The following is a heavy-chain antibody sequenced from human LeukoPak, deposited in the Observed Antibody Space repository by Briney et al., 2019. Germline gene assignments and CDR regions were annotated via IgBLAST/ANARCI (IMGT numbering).Heavy chain of an antibody. CDR3: AGAPGYDSSGYWLGYYYYYMDV. CDR1: GFTFSSYS. V-gene: IGHV3-21*01. D-gene: IGHD3-22*01. Sequence: GGSLRLSCAASGFTFSSYSMNWVRQAPGKGLEWVSSISSSSSYIYYADSVKGRFTISRDNAKNSLYLQMNSLRAEDTAVYYCAGAPGYDSSGYWLGYYYYYMDVWGKGTTVTVSS. CDR2: ISSSSSYI. J-gene: IGHJ6*03.